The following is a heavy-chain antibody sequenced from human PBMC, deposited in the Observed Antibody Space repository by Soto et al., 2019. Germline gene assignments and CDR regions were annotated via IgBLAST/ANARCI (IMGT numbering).Heavy chain of an antibody. CDR2: IYYSGST. J-gene: IGHJ4*02. CDR3: ARTVAPGSFDY. Sequence: WTWIRQPPGKGLEWVGYIYYSGSTNHNPSLKSRVTMSVDTSKNHFSLRLSSVTAADTAVYFCARTVAPGSFDYWGQGTLVTVSS. V-gene: IGHV4-59*08. D-gene: IGHD6-19*01.